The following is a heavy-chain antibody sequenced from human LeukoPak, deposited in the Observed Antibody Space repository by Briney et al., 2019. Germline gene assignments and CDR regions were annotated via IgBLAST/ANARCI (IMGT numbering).Heavy chain of an antibody. J-gene: IGHJ4*02. CDR3: ARNGASSGRPYHLDY. D-gene: IGHD6-19*01. Sequence: SGGSLRLSCAASKFTFSDYGMNWVRQAPGKGLEWVSYISSSSSTIYYGDSVKDRFTISRDNAENSLYLQMNGLRAEDTAVYFCARNGASSGRPYHLDYWGQGTLVTVSS. CDR2: ISSSSSTI. V-gene: IGHV3-48*01. CDR1: KFTFSDYG.